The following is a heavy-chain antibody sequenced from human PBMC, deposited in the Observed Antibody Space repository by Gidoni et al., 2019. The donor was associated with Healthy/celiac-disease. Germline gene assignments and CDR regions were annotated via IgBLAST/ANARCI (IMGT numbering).Heavy chain of an antibody. CDR1: GFPFSSCA. CDR2: ISGSGGST. J-gene: IGHJ4*02. V-gene: IGHV3-23*01. D-gene: IGHD3-22*01. CDR3: AKVRAPGDSSGYTYYFDY. Sequence: EVQLLESGGGLVQPGGSLRLSCAAYGFPFSSCAMSWVRQAPGKGLEWVSAISGSGGSTYYADSVKGRFTISRDNSKNTRYLQMNSLRAEDTAVYYCAKVRAPGDSSGYTYYFDYWGQGTLVTVSS.